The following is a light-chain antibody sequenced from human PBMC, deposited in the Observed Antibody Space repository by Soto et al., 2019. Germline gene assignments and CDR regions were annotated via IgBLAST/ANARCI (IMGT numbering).Light chain of an antibody. CDR1: SSDVGGYKY. Sequence: QSALTQPPSASGSPGQSVTISCTGTSSDVGGYKYVSWYQQHPDKAPKLMIFEVNKRPSGVPDRFSGSKSGKTASLTVSGLQAEDEADYYCSSYAGINNLGVFGTGTKVTVL. CDR2: EVN. J-gene: IGLJ1*01. V-gene: IGLV2-8*01. CDR3: SSYAGINNLGV.